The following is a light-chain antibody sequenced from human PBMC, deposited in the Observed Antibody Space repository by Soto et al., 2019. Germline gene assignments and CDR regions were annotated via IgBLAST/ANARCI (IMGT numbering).Light chain of an antibody. CDR3: QQYRSYSWT. V-gene: IGKV1-5*03. Sequence: DVQLTQSPSTLSASVGDRVTITCRASQSVSSWLAWYQAKPEKAPNLLIYKASTLESGVPSRFSGSGSGTEFTLTISSLQPDDFATYYCQQYRSYSWTFGQGTKVEI. CDR1: QSVSSW. CDR2: KAS. J-gene: IGKJ1*01.